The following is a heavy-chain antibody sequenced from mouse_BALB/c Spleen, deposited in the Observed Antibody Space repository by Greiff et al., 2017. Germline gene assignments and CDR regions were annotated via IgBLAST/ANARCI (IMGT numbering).Heavy chain of an antibody. V-gene: IGHV5-12-2*01. CDR3: ARHGGMDY. D-gene: IGHD1-1*02. J-gene: IGHJ4*01. CDR2: ISNGGGST. CDR1: GFTFSSYT. Sequence: EVQVVESGGGLVQPGGSLKLSCAASGFTFSSYTMSWVRQTPEKRLEWVAYISNGGGSTYYPDTVKGRFTISRDNAKNTLYLQMSSLKSEDTAMYSCARHGGMDYWGQGTSVTVSS.